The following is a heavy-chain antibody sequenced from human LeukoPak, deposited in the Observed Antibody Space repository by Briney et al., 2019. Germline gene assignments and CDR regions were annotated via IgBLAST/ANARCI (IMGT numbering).Heavy chain of an antibody. V-gene: IGHV3-33*01. CDR2: IWYDGSNK. D-gene: IGHD2-15*01. CDR3: ARDIYSKYVDV. J-gene: IGHJ2*01. CDR1: GFSFRSHG. Sequence: GGSLRLSCAASGFSFRSHGMHWVRRAPGKGLEWVAVIWYDGSNKYYADSVKGRFTISRDNSKNTLSLQMNSLRAEDTAVYYCARDIYSKYVDVWGRGTLVTVSS.